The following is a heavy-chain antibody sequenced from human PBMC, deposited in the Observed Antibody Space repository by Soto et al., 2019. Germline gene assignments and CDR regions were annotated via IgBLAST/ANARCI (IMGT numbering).Heavy chain of an antibody. J-gene: IGHJ4*02. Sequence: EVQLVESGGGLVKPGGSLRLSCAASGFTFNDAWMSWVRQAPGKGLEWVGRIKSTPDGGTTDYAAPVKGRFTISRDDSKNTLYLQMNSLKTEDTALYYCTTDGYFDWTGLFDYWGQGTLVTVSS. CDR2: IKSTPDGGTT. D-gene: IGHD3-9*01. V-gene: IGHV3-15*01. CDR1: GFTFNDAW. CDR3: TTDGYFDWTGLFDY.